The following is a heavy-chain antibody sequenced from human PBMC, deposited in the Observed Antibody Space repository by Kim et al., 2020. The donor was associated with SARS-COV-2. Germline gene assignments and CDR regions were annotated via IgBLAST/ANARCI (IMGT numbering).Heavy chain of an antibody. J-gene: IGHJ5*02. Sequence: ASVKVSCKASGYTFTSYAMNWVRQAPGQGLEWMGWINTNTGNPTYAQGFTGRFVFPLDTSVSTAYLQISSLKAEDTAVYYCARSLHCSSTSCYDRWFDPWGQGTLVTVSS. CDR3: ARSLHCSSTSCYDRWFDP. D-gene: IGHD2-2*01. CDR2: INTNTGNP. V-gene: IGHV7-4-1*02. CDR1: GYTFTSYA.